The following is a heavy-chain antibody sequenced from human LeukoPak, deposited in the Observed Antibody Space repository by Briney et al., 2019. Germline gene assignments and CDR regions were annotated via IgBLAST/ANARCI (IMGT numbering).Heavy chain of an antibody. Sequence: GASVKVSFKASGYTFTGYYMHWVRQAPGQGLEWMGWINPNSGGTNYAQKFQGRVTMTRDTSISTAYMELSRLRSDDTAVYYCAGDIRRGYSSGFDYWGRGTLATVSS. J-gene: IGHJ4*02. CDR1: GYTFTGYY. CDR3: AGDIRRGYSSGFDY. V-gene: IGHV1-2*02. D-gene: IGHD6-19*01. CDR2: INPNSGGT.